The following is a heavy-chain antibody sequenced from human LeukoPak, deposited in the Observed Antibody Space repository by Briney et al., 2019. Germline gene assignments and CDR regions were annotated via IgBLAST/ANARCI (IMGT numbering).Heavy chain of an antibody. V-gene: IGHV3-23*01. CDR1: GFTFSSYA. CDR3: AKPIRRDYDILTDYFDY. CDR2: ISGSGGST. Sequence: GGSLRLSCAASGFTFSSYAMSWVRQAPGKGLEWVSAISGSGGSTYYADSVKGRFTISRDNSKNTLYLQMNSLRAEDTAVYYCAKPIRRDYDILTDYFDYWGQGTLVTVSS. D-gene: IGHD3-9*01. J-gene: IGHJ4*02.